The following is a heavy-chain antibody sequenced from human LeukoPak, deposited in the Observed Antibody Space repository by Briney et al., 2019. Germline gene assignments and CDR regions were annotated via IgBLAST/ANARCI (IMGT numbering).Heavy chain of an antibody. D-gene: IGHD3-22*01. CDR3: ARDYYDSSGYYYPTYYFDY. V-gene: IGHV3-30-3*01. Sequence: GGSLRLSCAASGFTFSSYAMHWVRQAPGKGLEWVAVISYDGSNKYYADSVKGRFTISRDNSKNTLYLQMNSLRAEDTAVYYCARDYYDSSGYYYPTYYFDYWGQGTLVTVSS. CDR2: ISYDGSNK. CDR1: GFTFSSYA. J-gene: IGHJ4*02.